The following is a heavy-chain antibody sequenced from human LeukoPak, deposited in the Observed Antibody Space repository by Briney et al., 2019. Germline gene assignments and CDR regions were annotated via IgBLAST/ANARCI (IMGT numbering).Heavy chain of an antibody. J-gene: IGHJ4*02. D-gene: IGHD4-11*01. CDR2: ISHSGTT. CDR1: GGSISSYY. Sequence: SETLSLTCTVSGGSISSYYWSGLRQSPGKGLEWIGYISHSGTTNYKSSLKSRVTISVDTSKKQFSLKLSSVTAADVAIYFCATQRDHSDYVLDFWGQGTLVTVSS. V-gene: IGHV4-59*01. CDR3: ATQRDHSDYVLDF.